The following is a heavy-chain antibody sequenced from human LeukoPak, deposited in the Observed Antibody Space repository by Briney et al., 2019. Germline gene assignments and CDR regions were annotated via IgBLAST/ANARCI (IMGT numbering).Heavy chain of an antibody. D-gene: IGHD6-13*01. CDR2: ISWNSGSI. CDR1: GFTFDDYA. J-gene: IGHJ4*02. V-gene: IGHV3-9*03. Sequence: GRSLRLSCAASGFTFDDYAMHWVRQAPGKGLEWVSGISWNSGSIGYADSVKGRFTISRDSAKNSLYLQMNSLRAEDMALYYCAKDISVGSSSWFDYWGQGTLVTVSS. CDR3: AKDISVGSSSWFDY.